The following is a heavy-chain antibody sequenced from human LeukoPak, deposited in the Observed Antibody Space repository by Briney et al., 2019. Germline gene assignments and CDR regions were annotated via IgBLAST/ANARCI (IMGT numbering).Heavy chain of an antibody. CDR2: INHSGST. D-gene: IGHD3-16*01. CDR1: GGSFSGYY. Sequence: SETLSLTCAVYGGSFSGYYWSWIRRPPGKGLEWIGEINHSGSTNYNPSLKSRVTISVDTSKNQFSLKLSSVTAADTAVYYCARGNSFSGWGQGTMVTVSS. CDR3: ARGNSFSG. J-gene: IGHJ3*01. V-gene: IGHV4-34*01.